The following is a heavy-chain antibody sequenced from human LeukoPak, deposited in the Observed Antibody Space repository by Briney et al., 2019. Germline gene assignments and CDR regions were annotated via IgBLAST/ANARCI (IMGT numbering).Heavy chain of an antibody. CDR3: ARVLRSSVGSIAVAGTAAFDI. CDR1: GYTFTGYY. D-gene: IGHD6-19*01. Sequence: ASVKVSCKASGYTFTGYYMHWVRQAPGQGLEWMGWSNPNSGGANYAQKFQGRVTMTRDTSISTAYMELSRLRSDDTAVYYCARVLRSSVGSIAVAGTAAFDIWGQGTMVTVSS. CDR2: SNPNSGGA. J-gene: IGHJ3*02. V-gene: IGHV1-2*02.